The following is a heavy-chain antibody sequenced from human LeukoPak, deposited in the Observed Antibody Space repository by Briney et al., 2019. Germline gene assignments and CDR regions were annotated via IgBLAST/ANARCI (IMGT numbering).Heavy chain of an antibody. CDR1: GYTFTGYF. CDR2: INPNSGGT. CDR3: ARVFNYYDTSGYYT. D-gene: IGHD3-22*01. V-gene: IGHV1-2*02. Sequence: ASVKVSCKASGYTFTGYFLHWVRQAPAQGLEWMGWINPNSGGTTFAQKFQGRVTMTRDISISTAYMELSRLRSDDTAVYYCARVFNYYDTSGYYTWGQGTLVTVSS. J-gene: IGHJ5*02.